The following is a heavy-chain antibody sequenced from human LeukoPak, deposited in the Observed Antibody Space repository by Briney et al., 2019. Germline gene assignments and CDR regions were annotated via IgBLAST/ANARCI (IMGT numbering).Heavy chain of an antibody. V-gene: IGHV4-34*01. CDR2: VNHSGST. Sequence: PSETLSLTCTVSGGSISSYYWSWIRQPPGKGLEWIGEVNHSGSTNYNPSLKSRVTISVDTSKNQFSLKLSSVTAADTAVYYCAREKATVTYYYYYYMDVWGKGTTVTVSS. CDR1: GGSISSYY. J-gene: IGHJ6*03. CDR3: AREKATVTYYYYYYMDV. D-gene: IGHD4-17*01.